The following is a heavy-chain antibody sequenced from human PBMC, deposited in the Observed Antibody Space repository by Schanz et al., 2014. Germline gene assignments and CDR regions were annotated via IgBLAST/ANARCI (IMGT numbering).Heavy chain of an antibody. J-gene: IGHJ3*01. D-gene: IGHD5-12*01. CDR3: ARDGGRDGYNLAFDV. Sequence: QVQLVESGGGVVQPGGSLRLSCAAPGFAFSSYSMHWVRQAPGKGLEWVAFIRYDGSSKYYADSVRGRFTISRDNAKNSLFLQMNSLRAEDTAVYFCARDGGRDGYNLAFDVWGQGTLVTVSS. V-gene: IGHV3-30*02. CDR1: GFAFSSYS. CDR2: IRYDGSSK.